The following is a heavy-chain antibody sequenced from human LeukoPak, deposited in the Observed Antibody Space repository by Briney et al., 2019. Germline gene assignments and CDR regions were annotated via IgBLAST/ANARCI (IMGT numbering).Heavy chain of an antibody. D-gene: IGHD1/OR15-1a*01. Sequence: GGSLRLSCAASGFTFSSYGMHWVRQAPGKGLEWVAVISYDGSNKYYADSVKGRFTISRDNSKNTLYLQMNSLRAEDTAVYYCARVFPYNWNNPLDYWGQGTLVTVSS. CDR1: GFTFSSYG. CDR2: ISYDGSNK. V-gene: IGHV3-30*03. J-gene: IGHJ4*02. CDR3: ARVFPYNWNNPLDY.